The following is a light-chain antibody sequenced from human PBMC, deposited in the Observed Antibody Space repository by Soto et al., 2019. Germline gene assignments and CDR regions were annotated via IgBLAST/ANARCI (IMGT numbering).Light chain of an antibody. Sequence: DIQITQSPSSLSASVGDRVTITCRASQSISSHLNWYQHKPGRPPRLLIFASYILEGGVPSRFSGSGSDTYFTLTNDSRQPEDVATYYCQHSYITPRYTFGQGTKVEI. J-gene: IGKJ2*01. V-gene: IGKV1-39*01. CDR3: QHSYITPRYT. CDR1: QSISSH. CDR2: ASY.